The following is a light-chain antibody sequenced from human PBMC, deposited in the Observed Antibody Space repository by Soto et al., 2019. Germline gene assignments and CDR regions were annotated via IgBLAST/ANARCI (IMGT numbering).Light chain of an antibody. CDR2: GAS. CDR1: QSVSSK. Sequence: EIVLTQSPGTLSLSPGERATLSCRASQSVSSKLAWYQQKIGQAPRLLIYGASSRAAGIPDSFSGSGSGTDFTLTISRLEPEDFAVYYCQQYGSSAWTFGQGTKVDIK. CDR3: QQYGSSAWT. V-gene: IGKV3-20*01. J-gene: IGKJ1*01.